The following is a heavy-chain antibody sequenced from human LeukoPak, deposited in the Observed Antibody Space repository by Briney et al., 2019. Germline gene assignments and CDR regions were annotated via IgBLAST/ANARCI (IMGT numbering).Heavy chain of an antibody. CDR1: GFTFSSYS. V-gene: IGHV3-21*01. Sequence: GGSLRLSCAASGFTFSSYSMNWVRQAPGKGLEWVSSISSSSSYIYYADPVKGRFTISRDNAKNSLYLQMNSLRAEDTAVYYCARDLAAADDYWGQGTLVTVSS. D-gene: IGHD6-13*01. CDR3: ARDLAAADDY. CDR2: ISSSSSYI. J-gene: IGHJ4*02.